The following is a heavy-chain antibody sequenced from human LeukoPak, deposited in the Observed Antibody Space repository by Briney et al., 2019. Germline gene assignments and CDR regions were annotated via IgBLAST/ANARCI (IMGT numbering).Heavy chain of an antibody. CDR2: IYSNGHI. CDR1: SDSISSSSYL. D-gene: IGHD5-12*01. J-gene: IGHJ5*01. V-gene: IGHV4-39*01. CDR3: VRHDGRGGATMGAFDS. Sequence: SETLSLTCSVSSDSISSSSYLWVWVRQPPGKGLEWIGDIYSNGHISYNPSLKSRAAISLDTSANHFSLQLNSVTAADTAVYYCVRHDGRGGATMGAFDSWGQGSLVTVSS.